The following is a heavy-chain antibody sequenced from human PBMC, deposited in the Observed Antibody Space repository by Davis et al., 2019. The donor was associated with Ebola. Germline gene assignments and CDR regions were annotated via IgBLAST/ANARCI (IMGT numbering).Heavy chain of an antibody. D-gene: IGHD1-26*01. Sequence: ASVKVSCKASGYTFTSYAMHWVRQAPGQRLEWMGWINAGNGNTKYSQKFQGRVTITRDTSASTAYMELNSLTAADTAVYYCARRSGSYHLDAFDIWGQGTMVTVSS. CDR2: INAGNGNT. CDR1: GYTFTSYA. CDR3: ARRSGSYHLDAFDI. V-gene: IGHV1-3*01. J-gene: IGHJ3*02.